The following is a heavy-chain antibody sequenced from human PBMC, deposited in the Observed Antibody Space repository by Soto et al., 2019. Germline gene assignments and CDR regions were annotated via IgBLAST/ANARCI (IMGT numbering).Heavy chain of an antibody. D-gene: IGHD6-6*01. CDR2: IYPGDSDT. CDR1: GYSFTTYW. Sequence: GESLKISCKGSGYSFTTYWIAWVRQMPGKGLEWMGIIYPGDSDTRHSPSFQGQVTISADKSINTAYLQWSSLEASDTAMYYCARRASSTSSAHFDYWGQGTLVTVSS. J-gene: IGHJ4*02. CDR3: ARRASSTSSAHFDY. V-gene: IGHV5-51*01.